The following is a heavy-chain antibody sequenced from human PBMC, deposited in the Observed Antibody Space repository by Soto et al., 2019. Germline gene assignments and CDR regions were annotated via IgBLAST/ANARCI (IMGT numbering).Heavy chain of an antibody. CDR1: GFTFSSYA. D-gene: IGHD5-18*01. CDR3: AKQRYSYGYAH. Sequence: EVQLLESGGGLVQPGGSLSLSCAASGFTFSSYAMSWVRQAPGKGLEWVSAISGNGAGTYYADSVKGRFTISRDNSKNTLYLQMNSLRAEDTAVYYCAKQRYSYGYAHWGQGTLVTVSS. J-gene: IGHJ4*02. V-gene: IGHV3-23*01. CDR2: ISGNGAGT.